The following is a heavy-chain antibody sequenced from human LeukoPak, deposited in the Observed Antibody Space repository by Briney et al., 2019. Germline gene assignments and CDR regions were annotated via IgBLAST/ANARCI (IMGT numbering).Heavy chain of an antibody. D-gene: IGHD6-13*01. V-gene: IGHV3-21*01. Sequence: GGSLRLSCAASGFTFSSYSMNWVRQAPGKGLEWVSSISSSSSYIYYADSVKGRFTISRDNAKNSLYLQMNSLRAEDTAVYYCARDLPGIAAAGLFDYWGQGTLVTVPS. J-gene: IGHJ4*02. CDR1: GFTFSSYS. CDR2: ISSSSSYI. CDR3: ARDLPGIAAAGLFDY.